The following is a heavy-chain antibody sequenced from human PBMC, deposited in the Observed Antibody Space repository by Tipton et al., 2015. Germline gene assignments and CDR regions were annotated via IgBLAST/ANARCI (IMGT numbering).Heavy chain of an antibody. CDR2: VYFSGAT. J-gene: IGHJ3*02. D-gene: IGHD1-26*01. CDR1: GASVTSPSYY. CDR3: ARGRKWVTGAFDI. V-gene: IGHV4-61*01. Sequence: TLSLTCTVSGASVTSPSYYWSWIRQPPGKGLEWIGYVYFSGATNENSSLKSRVTVSLDKSKNQFSLKLTSVTAADTAVYYCARGRKWVTGAFDIWGQGTVVTVSS.